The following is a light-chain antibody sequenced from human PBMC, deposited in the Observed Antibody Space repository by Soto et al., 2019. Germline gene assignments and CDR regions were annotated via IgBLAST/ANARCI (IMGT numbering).Light chain of an antibody. CDR2: DVS. Sequence: SLLTQPRSVYGSPGQSVTISCTGTSSDVGGYNYVSWYQQHPGKAPKLMIYDVSKRPSGVPDRFSGSKSGNTASLTISGLQAEDEADYYCCSYAGSPFVFGTGTKVTVL. CDR3: CSYAGSPFV. J-gene: IGLJ1*01. CDR1: SSDVGGYNY. V-gene: IGLV2-11*01.